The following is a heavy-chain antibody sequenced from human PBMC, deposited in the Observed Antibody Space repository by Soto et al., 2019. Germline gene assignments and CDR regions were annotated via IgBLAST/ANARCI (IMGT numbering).Heavy chain of an antibody. J-gene: IGHJ4*02. CDR2: LIHIFGTA. Sequence: QVQLVQSGAEVKKPGSSVKVSCKASGGTFSSYSINWVRQAPGQGLEWTGELIHIFGTANYAQKFQGRVTITADEYASTAYMELSSLRSEDTAVYYCARDGGRHSVGIDYWGQGTLVTVSS. D-gene: IGHD1-26*01. CDR1: GGTFSSYS. V-gene: IGHV1-69*01. CDR3: ARDGGRHSVGIDY.